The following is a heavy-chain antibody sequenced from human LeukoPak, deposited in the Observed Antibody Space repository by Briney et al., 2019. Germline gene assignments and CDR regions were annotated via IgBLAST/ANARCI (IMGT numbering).Heavy chain of an antibody. Sequence: SETLSLTCSVSGGSISSSSSYWGWIRQPPGKGLEWIGSIYYSGSSFDNPALKSRVTISVDTSKNQFSLKLSSVTAADTAVYYCARGDSTVTTRMSRRGYYYYYYMDVWGKGTTVTVSS. D-gene: IGHD4-17*01. CDR2: IYYSGSS. J-gene: IGHJ6*03. V-gene: IGHV4-39*01. CDR1: GGSISSSSSY. CDR3: ARGDSTVTTRMSRRGYYYYYYMDV.